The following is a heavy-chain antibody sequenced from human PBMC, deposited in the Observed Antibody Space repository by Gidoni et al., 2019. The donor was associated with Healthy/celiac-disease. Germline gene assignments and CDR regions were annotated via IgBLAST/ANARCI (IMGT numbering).Heavy chain of an antibody. J-gene: IGHJ6*02. CDR2: INPNRGGT. V-gene: IGHV1-2*02. CDR3: ASFRGVALEMATSDDYYYYYGMDV. Sequence: QVQLVQSGAEVKKPGASVQVSCKASGYTFTGYYMHWVRQAPGQGLEWMGWINPNRGGTNYAQKFQGRVTMTRDTSISTAYMELSRLRSDDTAVYYCASFRGVALEMATSDDYYYYYGMDVWGQGTTVTVSS. CDR1: GYTFTGYY. D-gene: IGHD3-16*01.